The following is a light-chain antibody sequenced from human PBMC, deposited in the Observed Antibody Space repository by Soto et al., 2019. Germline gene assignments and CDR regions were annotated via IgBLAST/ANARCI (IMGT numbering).Light chain of an antibody. V-gene: IGLV2-14*01. CDR1: SSDVGGYNY. J-gene: IGLJ1*01. CDR3: QAYDSSLSGYV. CDR2: EVS. Sequence: QSALTQPASVSGSPGQSITISCTGTSSDVGGYNYVSWYQQHPGKAPKLMIYEVSNRPSGVSNRFSGSKSGNTASLTISGLQAEDEAYYYCQAYDSSLSGYVFGTGTKLTVL.